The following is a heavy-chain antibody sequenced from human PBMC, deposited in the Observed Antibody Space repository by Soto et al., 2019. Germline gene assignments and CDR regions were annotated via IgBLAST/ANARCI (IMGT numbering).Heavy chain of an antibody. CDR1: GYTFTSYG. CDR3: AREMGVGVNYGMDV. Sequence: ASVKVSCKASGYTFTSYGISWVRQAPGQGLEWMGWISAYNGNTNYAQKLQGRVTMTTDTSTSTAYMELRSLGSDDTAVYYCAREMGVGVNYGMDVWGQGTTVTVSS. CDR2: ISAYNGNT. D-gene: IGHD1-26*01. J-gene: IGHJ6*02. V-gene: IGHV1-18*01.